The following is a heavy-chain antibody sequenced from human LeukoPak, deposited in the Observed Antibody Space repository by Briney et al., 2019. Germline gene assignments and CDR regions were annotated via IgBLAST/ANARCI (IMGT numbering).Heavy chain of an antibody. D-gene: IGHD3-10*01. V-gene: IGHV4-31*03. CDR3: AREPSNFGLGAFDI. J-gene: IGHJ3*02. CDR2: IHHSGDT. CDR1: GGSINSGGYY. Sequence: SQTLSLTCTVSGGSINSGGYYWSWIRQHPGKGLEWIGHIHHSGDTHYKPSLKSRLTISVDTSKNQFSLKLSSVTAADTAVYYCAREPSNFGLGAFDIWGQGTMVTVSS.